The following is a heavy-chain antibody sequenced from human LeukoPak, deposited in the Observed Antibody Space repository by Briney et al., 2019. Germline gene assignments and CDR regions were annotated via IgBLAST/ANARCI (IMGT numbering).Heavy chain of an antibody. V-gene: IGHV3-49*03. Sequence: GRSLRLSCATSGFTFGVVAMDWIRQAPGKGLEWVGFIRNREYGGPAEYAASVNGRFAISRDDSKSIVYLQMNDLRTEDTGVYYCARERAGDVDYWGLGTLVTVSS. CDR1: GFTFGVVA. CDR3: ARERAGDVDY. J-gene: IGHJ4*02. CDR2: IRNREYGGPA.